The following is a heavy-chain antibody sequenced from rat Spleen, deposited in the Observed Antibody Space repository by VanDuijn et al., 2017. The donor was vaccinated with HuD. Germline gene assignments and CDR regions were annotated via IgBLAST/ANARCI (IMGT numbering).Heavy chain of an antibody. D-gene: IGHD1-6*01. CDR2: ISTGGGNT. Sequence: EVQLVESDGGLVQPGRSLKLSCVVSGFILSDYYMAWVRQAPTKGLEWVATISTGGGNTYYRDSVKGRFTISRDNAKSTLYRQMDSLRSEDTATYYCARQGYGFPYYFDYWGQGVMVTVSS. CDR3: ARQGYGFPYYFDY. CDR1: GFILSDYY. V-gene: IGHV5-25*01. J-gene: IGHJ2*01.